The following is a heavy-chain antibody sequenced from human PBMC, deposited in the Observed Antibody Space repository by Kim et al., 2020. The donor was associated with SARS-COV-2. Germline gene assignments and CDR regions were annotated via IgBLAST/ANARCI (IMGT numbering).Heavy chain of an antibody. Sequence: SETLSLTCTVSGYSISSGYYWGWIRQPPGKGLEWIGSIYHSGSTYYNPSLKSRVTISVDTSKNQFSLKLSSVTAADTAVYYCARTMGIVGATYSPWGQGTLVTVSS. CDR2: IYHSGST. D-gene: IGHD1-26*01. CDR1: GYSISSGYY. J-gene: IGHJ5*02. CDR3: ARTMGIVGATYSP. V-gene: IGHV4-38-2*02.